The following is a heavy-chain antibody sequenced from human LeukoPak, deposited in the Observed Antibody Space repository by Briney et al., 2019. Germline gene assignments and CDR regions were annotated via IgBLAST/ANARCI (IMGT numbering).Heavy chain of an antibody. CDR2: MYYTGST. D-gene: IGHD4-17*01. V-gene: IGHV4-39*01. CDR3: ARGTGYYGDCFDY. Sequence: SETLSLTCTVSGGSISSSYYYWGWIRQPPGKGLEYVGYMYYTGSTYYSPSLKSRVSISVDTSKSQFSLKLSSVTSADTTVYYCARGTGYYGDCFDYWGRGALVAVSS. CDR1: GGSISSSYYY. J-gene: IGHJ4*02.